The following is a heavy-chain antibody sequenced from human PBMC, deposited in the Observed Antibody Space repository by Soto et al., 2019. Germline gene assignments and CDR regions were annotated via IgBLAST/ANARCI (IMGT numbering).Heavy chain of an antibody. V-gene: IGHV3-23*01. J-gene: IGHJ3*02. Sequence: GGVLRLSCEASGFMFSSYAMSWVRQAPGKGLEWVSSINYNGRNTYYADSVKGRFIISRDNSKNTLYLQMNSLRAEDTALYYCAKVPTGEMATVFQAFDIWGHGTMVTVSS. CDR1: GFMFSSYA. CDR3: AKVPTGEMATVFQAFDI. D-gene: IGHD4-4*01. CDR2: INYNGRNT.